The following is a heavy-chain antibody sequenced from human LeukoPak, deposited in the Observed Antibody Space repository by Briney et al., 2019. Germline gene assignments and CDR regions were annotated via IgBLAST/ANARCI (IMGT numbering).Heavy chain of an antibody. V-gene: IGHV3-21*01. CDR2: ISSSSNYI. J-gene: IGHJ4*02. Sequence: GGSLRLSCAASGFTFSSYSMNWVRQAPGKGLEWVSSISSSSNYIYYADSVRGRFTISRDNAKNSLYLQMNSLRAEDTAVYYCARDESSSWTWDYWGQGTLVTVSS. CDR3: ARDESSSWTWDY. D-gene: IGHD6-13*01. CDR1: GFTFSSYS.